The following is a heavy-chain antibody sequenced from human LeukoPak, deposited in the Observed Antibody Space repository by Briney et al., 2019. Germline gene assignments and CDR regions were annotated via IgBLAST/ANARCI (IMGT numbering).Heavy chain of an antibody. CDR3: AREIKYNWNSGWFDP. CDR1: GDSVSSNSSA. CDR2: TYYRSKWYN. V-gene: IGHV6-1*01. D-gene: IGHD1-7*01. Sequence: SQTLSLTCAISGDSVSSNSSAWNWIRQSPSRGLEWLGRTYYRSKWYNDYAVSVKSRITINPDTSKNQFSLQLNSVTPEDTAVYYCAREIKYNWNSGWFDPWGQGTLVTVSS. J-gene: IGHJ5*02.